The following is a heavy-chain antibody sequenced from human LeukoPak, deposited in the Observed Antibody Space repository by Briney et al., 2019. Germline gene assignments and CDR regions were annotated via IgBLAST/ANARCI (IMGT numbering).Heavy chain of an antibody. D-gene: IGHD4-11*01. V-gene: IGHV3-30*02. CDR3: AKRGASKGNYVTSTFDY. CDR2: IRYDGSNK. J-gene: IGHJ4*02. CDR1: GFTFSSYG. Sequence: GGSLRLSCAASGFTFSSYGMHWVRQAPGKGLEWVAFIRYDGSNKYYADSVKGRFTISRDNSKNTLYLQMNSLRAEDTAVYYCAKRGASKGNYVTSTFDYWGQGTLVTVSS.